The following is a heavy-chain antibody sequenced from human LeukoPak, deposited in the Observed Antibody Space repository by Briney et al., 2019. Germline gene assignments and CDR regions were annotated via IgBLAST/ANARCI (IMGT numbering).Heavy chain of an antibody. Sequence: SETLSLTCTVSGGSISSFYWSWIRQPPGKGLEWIGYIYYTGSTNYNPSLKSRVTISGDTSKNQFSLKLTSVIAADTAMYYCARQGRAFDFWGQGTMVTVSS. CDR3: ARQGRAFDF. J-gene: IGHJ3*01. CDR2: IYYTGST. V-gene: IGHV4-59*08. CDR1: GGSISSFY.